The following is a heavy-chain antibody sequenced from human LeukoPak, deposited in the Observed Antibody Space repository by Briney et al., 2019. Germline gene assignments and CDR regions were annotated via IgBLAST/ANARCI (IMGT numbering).Heavy chain of an antibody. D-gene: IGHD3-22*01. Sequence: EASVKVSCKASGYTFTSYGISGVRQAPGQGLEWMGWISVYNGNTNYAQKLQGRVTMTTDTSTSTAYMELRSLRSDDTAVYYCARVNSGYFGSDYWGQGTLVTVSS. CDR3: ARVNSGYFGSDY. V-gene: IGHV1-18*01. CDR2: ISVYNGNT. CDR1: GYTFTSYG. J-gene: IGHJ4*02.